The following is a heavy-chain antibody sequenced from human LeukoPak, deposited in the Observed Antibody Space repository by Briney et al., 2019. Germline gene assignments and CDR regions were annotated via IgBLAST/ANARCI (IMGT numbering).Heavy chain of an antibody. J-gene: IGHJ4*02. Sequence: ASVKVSCKASGYTFTSYGISWVRQAPGQGLEWMGWISAYIGNTNYAQKLQGRVTMTTDTSTSTAYMELRSLRSDDTAVYYCARGTSILTYYYDSSGYYYYFDYWGQGTLVTVSS. CDR1: GYTFTSYG. CDR2: ISAYIGNT. D-gene: IGHD3-22*01. CDR3: ARGTSILTYYYDSSGYYYYFDY. V-gene: IGHV1-18*01.